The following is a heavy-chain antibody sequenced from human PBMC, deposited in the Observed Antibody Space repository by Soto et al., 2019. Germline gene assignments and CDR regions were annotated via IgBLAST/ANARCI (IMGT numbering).Heavy chain of an antibody. CDR2: ISSRSNFI. CDR3: ARVQKLYGNSLYYYGMDV. D-gene: IGHD3-10*01. J-gene: IGHJ6*02. V-gene: IGHV3-21*01. CDR1: GFIFGNYS. Sequence: EVQLVESGGGLVRPGGSLRLSCEASGFIFGNYSMNWVRQAPGKGLEWVSSISSRSNFIYYADSLRGRVTISRDNTQNSLHWQMNSLRVEDTAIYYCARVQKLYGNSLYYYGMDVWGQGTTVTVSS.